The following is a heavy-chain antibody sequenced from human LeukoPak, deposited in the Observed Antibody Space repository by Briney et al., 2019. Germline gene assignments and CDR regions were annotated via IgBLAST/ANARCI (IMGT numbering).Heavy chain of an antibody. CDR1: GGTFSSYA. J-gene: IGHJ6*02. D-gene: IGHD2-2*01. V-gene: IGHV1-69*04. Sequence: SVKVSCKASGGTFSSYAISWVRQAPGQGLEWMGRIIPILGIANYAQKFQGRVTITADKSTSTAYMELSSLRSEDTAVYYCARDSPGRDIDVVVPAPYGMDVWGQGTTVTVSS. CDR3: ARDSPGRDIDVVVPAPYGMDV. CDR2: IIPILGIA.